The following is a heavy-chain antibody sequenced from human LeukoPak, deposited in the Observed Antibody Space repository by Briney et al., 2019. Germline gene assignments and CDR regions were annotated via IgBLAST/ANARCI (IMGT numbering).Heavy chain of an antibody. V-gene: IGHV4-31*03. J-gene: IGHJ2*01. D-gene: IGHD5-24*01. CDR1: GGSISSGGYY. CDR3: ARAARDIKAWYFDL. Sequence: SETLSLTCTVSGGSISSGGYYWSWIRQHPGKGLEWIGYIYYSGSTYYNPSLKSRVTISVDTSKNQFSLKLSSVTAADTAVYYCARAARDIKAWYFDLWGRGTPVTASS. CDR2: IYYSGST.